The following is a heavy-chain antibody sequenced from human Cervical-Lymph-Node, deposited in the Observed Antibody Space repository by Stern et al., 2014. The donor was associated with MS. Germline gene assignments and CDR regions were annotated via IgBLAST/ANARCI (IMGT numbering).Heavy chain of an antibody. J-gene: IGHJ4*02. Sequence: VQLVESGGDLVQPGRSLRLSCAGAGFTFDDFAMHWVRQAPGKGLEWVSGINWNRNVVGYADSVKGRFTISRDNAKNSLFLQMNGLRPDDTAFYYCVREMRWNYKAFDHWGQGTLVTVSS. CDR2: INWNRNVV. CDR1: GFTFDDFA. CDR3: VREMRWNYKAFDH. D-gene: IGHD1-7*01. V-gene: IGHV3-9*01.